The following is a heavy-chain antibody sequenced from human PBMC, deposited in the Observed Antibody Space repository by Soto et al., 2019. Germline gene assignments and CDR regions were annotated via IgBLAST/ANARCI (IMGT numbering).Heavy chain of an antibody. D-gene: IGHD1-26*01. CDR3: AKDYSSATRSAPYGMDV. CDR2: ISGSGYST. V-gene: IGHV3-23*01. Sequence: GGSLRLSCAASGFTFSDYAMSWVRQAPGKGLEWVSGISGSGYSTYYADSVKGRFTISRDNSKNTLYLQMNSLRAEDTAIYYCAKDYSSATRSAPYGMDVWGQGTTVTVSS. CDR1: GFTFSDYA. J-gene: IGHJ6*02.